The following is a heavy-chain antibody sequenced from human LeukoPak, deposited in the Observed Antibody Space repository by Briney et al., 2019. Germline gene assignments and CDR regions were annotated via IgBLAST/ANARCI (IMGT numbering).Heavy chain of an antibody. V-gene: IGHV2-5*02. CDR3: AHRRHCNGVWNCGDSDY. D-gene: IGHD1-7*01. CDR2: IYWDDDK. CDR1: GFSLGTTQVG. Sequence: VSGPTLVKPTQTLTLTCTFSGFSLGTTQVGVGWIRQPPGKALEWLALIYWDDDKYYSPSLKSRLTITKDTYKNQVALAMTNMDPVDTGTYYCAHRRHCNGVWNCGDSDYWGQGALVTVSS. J-gene: IGHJ4*02.